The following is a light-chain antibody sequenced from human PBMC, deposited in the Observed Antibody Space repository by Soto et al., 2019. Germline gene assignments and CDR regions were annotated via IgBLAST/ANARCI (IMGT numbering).Light chain of an antibody. CDR3: QHYNNSPPWT. Sequence: EIVLTQSPATLSLSPGERATPSCRASQSVSSYLAWYQQKPGQAPRLLSYGASTRATGIPPTFSGSGSATEFTPPTSSLQSADFAAYYCQHYNNSPPWTFGQGTKVDI. V-gene: IGKV3-15*01. J-gene: IGKJ1*01. CDR1: QSVSSY. CDR2: GAS.